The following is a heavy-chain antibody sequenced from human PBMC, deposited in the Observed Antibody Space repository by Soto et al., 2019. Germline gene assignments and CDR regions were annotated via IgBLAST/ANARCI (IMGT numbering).Heavy chain of an antibody. J-gene: IGHJ5*02. CDR1: GFTFSSYG. Sequence: PGGSLRLSCAASGFTFSSYGMHWVRQAPGKGLEWVAVIWYDGSNKYYADSVKGRFTISRDNSKNTLYLQMNSLRAEDTAVYYCARSVGDFWSGYRLNWFDPWGQGTLVTVSS. D-gene: IGHD3-3*01. V-gene: IGHV3-33*01. CDR3: ARSVGDFWSGYRLNWFDP. CDR2: IWYDGSNK.